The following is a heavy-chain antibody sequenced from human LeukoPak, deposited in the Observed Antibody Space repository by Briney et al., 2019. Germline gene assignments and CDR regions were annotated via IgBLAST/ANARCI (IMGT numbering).Heavy chain of an antibody. CDR1: GFTFSSYA. CDR2: ISYDGSNK. CDR3: ARGVVVVVPAAMYGVDAFDI. D-gene: IGHD2-2*01. V-gene: IGHV3-30-3*01. J-gene: IGHJ3*02. Sequence: PGRSLRLSCAASGFTFSSYAMHWVRQAPGKGLEWVAVISYDGSNKYYADSVKGRFTVSRDNSKNTLYLQMNSLRAEDTAVYYCARGVVVVVPAAMYGVDAFDIWGQGTMVTVSS.